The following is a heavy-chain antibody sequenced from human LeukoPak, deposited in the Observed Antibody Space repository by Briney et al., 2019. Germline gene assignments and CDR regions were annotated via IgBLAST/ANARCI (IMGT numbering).Heavy chain of an antibody. J-gene: IGHJ3*02. V-gene: IGHV4-59*08. Sequence: SETLSLTCSVSGGSISSYSWSWIRQPPGKGLEWIGSMSYSGGTNYNASLKSRVTILGDRSRNQFSLNLSSVTAADTAVYYCARHGGESIVNMILHAFDIWGQGTMVIVSS. CDR3: ARHGGESIVNMILHAFDI. CDR1: GGSISSYS. CDR2: MSYSGGT. D-gene: IGHD3-16*01.